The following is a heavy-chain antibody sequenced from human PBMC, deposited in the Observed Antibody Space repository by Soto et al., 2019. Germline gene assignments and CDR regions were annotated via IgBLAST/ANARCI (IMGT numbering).Heavy chain of an antibody. D-gene: IGHD3-22*01. CDR3: GSKDPTFYYDNGVFYGEPDYHYSFNY. Sequence: SETLSLTCAVSGGSISSGGYSWSWIRQPPGKGLEWIGYIYYSGTTYNNPSLKSRVTISVDTSKNQFSLKLSSVTAADTAVYHGGSKDPTFYYDNGVFYGEPDYHYSFNYGGRETLVTVSS. V-gene: IGHV4-30-2*03. CDR2: IYYSGTT. CDR1: GGSISSGGYS. J-gene: IGHJ4*02.